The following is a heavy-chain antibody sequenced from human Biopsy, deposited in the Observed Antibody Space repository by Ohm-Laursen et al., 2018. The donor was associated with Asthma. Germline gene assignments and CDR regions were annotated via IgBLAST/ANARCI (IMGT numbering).Heavy chain of an antibody. V-gene: IGHV4-30-2*06. CDR1: GDSIDSGDYS. Sequence: TLPLTCAVSGDSIDSGDYSWTWIRQSPGVGLEWIGYIYRNGDTYYNPTLKNRVTISIDRSKNQFSLRLRSVTAADTAAYYCARGWNCGGDCYSLDSWGQGTLVTVSS. CDR2: IYRNGDT. D-gene: IGHD2-21*02. J-gene: IGHJ4*02. CDR3: ARGWNCGGDCYSLDS.